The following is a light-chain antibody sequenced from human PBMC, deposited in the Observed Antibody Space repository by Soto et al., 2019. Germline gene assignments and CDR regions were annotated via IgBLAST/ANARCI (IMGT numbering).Light chain of an antibody. CDR2: KAS. J-gene: IGKJ1*01. Sequence: DIQLTQSPSTLSASVGDRFTITCRASQSISTWLAWYQQQPGKAPKLLIYKASTLESGVPSRFSGSGSGTEFTLTISSLQPDDFATYYCQNRGKYGQGTRWISN. CDR1: QSISTW. V-gene: IGKV1-5*03. CDR3: QNRGK.